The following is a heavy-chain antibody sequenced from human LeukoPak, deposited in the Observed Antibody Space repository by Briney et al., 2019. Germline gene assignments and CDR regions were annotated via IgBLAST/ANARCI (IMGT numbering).Heavy chain of an antibody. V-gene: IGHV3-74*01. CDR2: INSDWSGT. CDR1: GFTFSNYW. Sequence: GGSLRLSCAASGFTFSNYWMHWVRQAPGKGLVWVSRINSDWSGTSYADSVKGRFTISRDNAKNTLYLQMNSLRADDTAVYYCARAGDYGDYSTNYFDYWGQGTLVTVSS. CDR3: ARAGDYGDYSTNYFDY. J-gene: IGHJ4*02. D-gene: IGHD4-17*01.